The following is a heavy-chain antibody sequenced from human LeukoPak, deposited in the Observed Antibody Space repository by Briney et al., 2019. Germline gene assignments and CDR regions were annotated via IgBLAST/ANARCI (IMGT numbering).Heavy chain of an antibody. V-gene: IGHV4-31*03. J-gene: IGHJ6*02. CDR2: IYYSGST. CDR1: GGSISSGGYY. D-gene: IGHD2-15*01. CDR3: ARVGGSNYYYYGMDV. Sequence: SETLSLTCTVSGGSISSGGYYWSWIRQHPGKGLEWIVYIYYSGSTYYNPSLKSRVTMSVDTSMNQFSLKLSSVTAADTAVYYCARVGGSNYYYYGMDVWGQGTTVTVSS.